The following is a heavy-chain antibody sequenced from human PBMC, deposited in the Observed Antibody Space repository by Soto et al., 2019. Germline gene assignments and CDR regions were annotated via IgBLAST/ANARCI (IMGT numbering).Heavy chain of an antibody. CDR1: GFTFSSYW. D-gene: IGHD3-3*01. CDR2: IKQDGSEK. CDR3: ARDRRFLEWLAPSYYYYGMDV. V-gene: IGHV3-7*01. J-gene: IGHJ6*02. Sequence: GGSLRLSCAASGFTFSSYWMGWVRQAPGKGLEWVANIKQDGSEKYYVDSVKGRFTISRDNAKNSLYLQMNSLRAEGTAVYYCARDRRFLEWLAPSYYYYGMDVWGQGTTVTVSS.